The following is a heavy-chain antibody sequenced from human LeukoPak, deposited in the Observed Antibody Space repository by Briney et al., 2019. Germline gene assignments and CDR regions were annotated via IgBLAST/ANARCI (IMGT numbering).Heavy chain of an antibody. CDR3: ARFYDSSGYPDY. CDR2: IYYSGST. CDR1: GGSISSGDYY. J-gene: IGHJ4*02. V-gene: IGHV4-30-4*01. D-gene: IGHD3-22*01. Sequence: SETLSLTCTVSGGSISSGDYYWSWIRQPPRKGLEWIGYIYYSGSTYYNPSLKSRVTISVDTSKNQFSLKLSSVTAADTAVYYCARFYDSSGYPDYWGQGTLVTVSS.